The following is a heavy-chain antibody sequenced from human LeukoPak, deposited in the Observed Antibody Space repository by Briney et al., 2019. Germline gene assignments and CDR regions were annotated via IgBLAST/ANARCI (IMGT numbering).Heavy chain of an antibody. D-gene: IGHD3-9*01. J-gene: IGHJ5*02. CDR2: VYYTGST. Sequence: SETLSLTCTVSGGSISSSSDYWGWIRQPPGKGLEWIGSVYYTGSTNYNPSLKSRVTISVDTSKNQFSLKLSSVTAADTAVYYCATLTGYSSESWFDPWGQGILVTVSS. V-gene: IGHV4-39*07. CDR3: ATLTGYSSESWFDP. CDR1: GGSISSSSDY.